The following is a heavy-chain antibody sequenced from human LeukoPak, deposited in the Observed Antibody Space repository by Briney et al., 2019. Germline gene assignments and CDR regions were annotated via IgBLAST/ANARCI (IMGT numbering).Heavy chain of an antibody. D-gene: IGHD1-7*01. CDR2: ISAYNGNT. CDR3: ARDRPGTIGWSKDV. CDR1: GYTFTSYG. Sequence: GASVKVSCKASGYTFTSYGISWVRQAPGQGLEWMGWISAYNGNTNYAQKLQGRVTMTTDTSTSTAYMELRSLGSDDTAVYYCARDRPGTIGWSKDVWGQGTTVTVSS. V-gene: IGHV1-18*01. J-gene: IGHJ6*02.